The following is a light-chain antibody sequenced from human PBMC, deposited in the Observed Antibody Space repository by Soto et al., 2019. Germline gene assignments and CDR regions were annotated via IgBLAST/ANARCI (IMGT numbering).Light chain of an antibody. Sequence: DIQMTQSPSSLSASVGDRVTITCRASQGISTYFDWYQQKPGKVPKLLIYAASTLQSGVPSRFSGSGSGTDFTLTISSLQPEDVATYYCQKYNSAPSTFGQGTKVEIK. CDR3: QKYNSAPST. V-gene: IGKV1-27*01. CDR1: QGISTY. CDR2: AAS. J-gene: IGKJ1*01.